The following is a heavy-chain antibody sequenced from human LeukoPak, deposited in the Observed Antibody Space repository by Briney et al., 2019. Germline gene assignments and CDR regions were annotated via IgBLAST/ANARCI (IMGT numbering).Heavy chain of an antibody. D-gene: IGHD3-3*01. Sequence: GGSLRLSCAASGFTFDDYGMSWVRQAPGKGLEWVSGINWNGGSTGYADSVKGRFTISRDNAKNSLYLQMNSLRAEDTALYYCASNAYDFWSGYPPPFDYWGQGTLVTVSS. CDR1: GFTFDDYG. CDR2: INWNGGST. J-gene: IGHJ4*02. CDR3: ASNAYDFWSGYPPPFDY. V-gene: IGHV3-20*04.